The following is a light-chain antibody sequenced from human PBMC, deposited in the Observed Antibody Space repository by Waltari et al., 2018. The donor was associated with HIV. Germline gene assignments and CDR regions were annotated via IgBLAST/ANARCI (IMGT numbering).Light chain of an antibody. CDR2: WAS. CDR3: QQYYSTPLT. J-gene: IGKJ4*01. Sequence: DIVMTQSQDSLAVSRGERATINCRFSRSVLYESNNKNYLAWYQQKPGQPPKLLIYWASTRESGVPDRFSGSGSGTDFTLTISSLQAEDVAVYYCQQYYSTPLTFGGGTKVEIK. V-gene: IGKV4-1*01. CDR1: RSVLYESNNKNY.